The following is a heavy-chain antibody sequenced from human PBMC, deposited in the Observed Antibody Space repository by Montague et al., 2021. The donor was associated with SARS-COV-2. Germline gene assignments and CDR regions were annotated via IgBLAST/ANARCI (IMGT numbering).Heavy chain of an antibody. CDR3: ARTPTRPSSLDP. CDR1: GGSITGFS. CDR2: VTTSGTT. V-gene: IGHV4-4*07. J-gene: IGHJ5*02. D-gene: IGHD6-6*01. Sequence: SESLSLTCAVSGGSITGFSWSWVRQPAGKGLEWIGRVTTSGTTNYSPSLRSRVTMSVDASKNQFSLNLNSVTAADTAIYYCARTPTRPSSLDPWGQGTLVTVSS.